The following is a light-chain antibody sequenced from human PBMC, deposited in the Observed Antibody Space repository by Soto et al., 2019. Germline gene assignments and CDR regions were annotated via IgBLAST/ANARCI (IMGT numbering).Light chain of an antibody. CDR3: QSYDGGLGVSKI. Sequence: QSVLTQPPSVSGSPGQRVTISCTGSSSNIGAGYDVHRYQQLPRTAPKLLIYSNNNRPSGVPDRFSGSRSGTSASLAITGLQPEDEADYYCQSYDGGLGVSKIFGGGTKLTVL. CDR2: SNN. V-gene: IGLV1-40*01. CDR1: SSNIGAGYD. J-gene: IGLJ2*01.